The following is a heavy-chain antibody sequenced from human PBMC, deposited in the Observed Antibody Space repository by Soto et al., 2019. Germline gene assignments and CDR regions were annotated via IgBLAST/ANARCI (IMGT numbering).Heavy chain of an antibody. D-gene: IGHD2-15*01. CDR3: ARVGCSGGSCFDGMDV. CDR1: GGTFSSYA. CDR2: IIPIFGTA. J-gene: IGHJ6*02. V-gene: IGHV1-69*12. Sequence: QVQLVQSGAEVKKPGSSVKVSCKASGGTFSSYAISWVRQAPGQGLEWMGGIIPIFGTANYAQKFQGRVTITADESASTAYMELSSLRSEDTAVYYCARVGCSGGSCFDGMDVWGQGTTVTVSS.